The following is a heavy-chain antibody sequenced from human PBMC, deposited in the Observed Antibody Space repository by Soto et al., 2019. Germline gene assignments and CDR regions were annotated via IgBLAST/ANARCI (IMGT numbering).Heavy chain of an antibody. CDR2: IIPIFGTA. CDR1: GGTFSIYA. D-gene: IGHD4-17*01. CDR3: ARVAGTWSVTTVNWYFDL. V-gene: IGHV1-69*13. J-gene: IGHJ2*01. Sequence: TSVTVSCKASGGTFSIYAISWVRQVPGQGLEWMGGIIPIFGTANYGQKFQGRVTITADESTSTAYMELSSVRSEDTAVYYCARVAGTWSVTTVNWYFDLWGRGTLVTVSS.